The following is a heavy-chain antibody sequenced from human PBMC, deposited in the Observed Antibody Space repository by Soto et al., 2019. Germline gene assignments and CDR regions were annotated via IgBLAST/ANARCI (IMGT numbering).Heavy chain of an antibody. D-gene: IGHD1-7*01. V-gene: IGHV1-69*04. CDR3: ARDHGVTGTTWFDP. CDR2: IIPILGIA. J-gene: IGHJ5*02. CDR1: VGTFSSYT. Sequence: SVKVSCKASVGTFSSYTISWVRQAPGQGLEWMGRIIPILGIANYAQKFQGRVTITADKSTSTAYMELSSLRSEDTAVYYCARDHGVTGTTWFDPWGQGTLVTVSS.